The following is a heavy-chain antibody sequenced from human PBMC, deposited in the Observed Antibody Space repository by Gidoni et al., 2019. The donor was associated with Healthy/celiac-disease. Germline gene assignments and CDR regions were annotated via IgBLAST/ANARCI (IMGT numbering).Heavy chain of an antibody. CDR1: GGSISSYY. V-gene: IGHV4-59*01. Sequence: QVQLQESGPGLVKPSETLSLTCPVSGGSISSYYWSWIRQPPGKGLEWIGYIYYSGSTNYNPSLKSRVTISVDTSKNQFSLKLSSVTAADTAVYYCARGKDGGNSAAFDIWGQGTMVTVSS. CDR2: IYYSGST. D-gene: IGHD2-21*02. CDR3: ARGKDGGNSAAFDI. J-gene: IGHJ3*02.